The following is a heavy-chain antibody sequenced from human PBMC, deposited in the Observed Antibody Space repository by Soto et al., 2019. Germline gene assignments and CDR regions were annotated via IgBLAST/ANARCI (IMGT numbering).Heavy chain of an antibody. CDR1: GFTFSSYA. D-gene: IGHD6-13*01. Sequence: QVQLVESGGGVVQPGRSLRLSCAASGFTFSSYAMHWVRQAPGKGLEWVAVISYDGSNKDYADSVKGRFTISRDNSKNTLYLQMNSLRAEDTAVYYCASLVGDYSSSWYYYDGMDVWGQGTTVTVSS. J-gene: IGHJ6*02. CDR2: ISYDGSNK. V-gene: IGHV3-30-3*01. CDR3: ASLVGDYSSSWYYYDGMDV.